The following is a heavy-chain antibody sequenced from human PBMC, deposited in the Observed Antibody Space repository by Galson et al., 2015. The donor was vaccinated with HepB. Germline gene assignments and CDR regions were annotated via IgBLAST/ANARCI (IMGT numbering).Heavy chain of an antibody. CDR3: ARDRSIATREYFFDY. CDR2: ISNDGTIK. J-gene: IGHJ4*02. D-gene: IGHD6-6*01. Sequence: SLRLSCAASGFTFSSYAIHWVRQAPGKGLEWVAVISNDGTIKYYADSVRGRFTISRDKSKNTLYLQMDSLRPEDTAVYYCARDRSIATREYFFDYWGQGTLVTVSS. CDR1: GFTFSSYA. V-gene: IGHV3-30-3*01.